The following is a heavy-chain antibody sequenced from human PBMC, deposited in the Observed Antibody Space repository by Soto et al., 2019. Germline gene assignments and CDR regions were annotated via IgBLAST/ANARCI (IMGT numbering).Heavy chain of an antibody. V-gene: IGHV5-51*01. CDR1: GYSFTSNW. CDR3: ARPPSGTTSFFDS. Sequence: PGESLKISCKGSGYSFTSNWIGWVRQMPGKGLEWMGIIYPSDSDTRYSPSFQGQVTISADKSISTAYLQWSSLKASDTAVYYCARPPSGTTSFFDSWGQGTLVTVSS. CDR2: IYPSDSDT. J-gene: IGHJ4*02. D-gene: IGHD1-7*01.